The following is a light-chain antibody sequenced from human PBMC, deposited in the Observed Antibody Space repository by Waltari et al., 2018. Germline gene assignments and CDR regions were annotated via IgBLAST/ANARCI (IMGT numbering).Light chain of an antibody. CDR2: DVS. J-gene: IGLJ2*01. V-gene: IGLV2-14*03. CDR1: SRDVGGYNY. CDR3: SSYTTSSSVV. Sequence: QSALTQPASVSGSPGQSITISCPGPSRDVGGYNYVSWYQQHPGKAPKLMIYDVSNRPSGVANRFSGSKSGNTASLTISGLQAEDEADYYCSSYTTSSSVVFGGGTKLTVL.